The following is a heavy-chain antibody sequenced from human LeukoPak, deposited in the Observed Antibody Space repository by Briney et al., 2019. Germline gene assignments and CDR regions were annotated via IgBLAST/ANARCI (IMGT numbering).Heavy chain of an antibody. CDR3: AKHQDYGAFDY. V-gene: IGHV3-23*01. CDR2: ISGRADGT. D-gene: IGHD4-17*01. CDR1: GFTFNSHA. Sequence: PGGSLRLSCAASGFTFNSHAMSWVRQAPGKRLEWVSAISGRADGTYYADSVRGRFTISRDNSKNTVDLQMNSLRAEDTAVFYCAKHQDYGAFDYWGQGTLVTVSS. J-gene: IGHJ4*02.